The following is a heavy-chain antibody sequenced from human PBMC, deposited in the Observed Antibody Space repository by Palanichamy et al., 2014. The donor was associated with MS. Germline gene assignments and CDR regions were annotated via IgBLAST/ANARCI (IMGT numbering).Heavy chain of an antibody. V-gene: IGHV1-2*06. CDR2: INPDSGDT. J-gene: IGHJ4*02. D-gene: IGHD2-21*02. CDR1: GYTFTGYY. Sequence: QVQLVQSGAEVKKPGASVKVSCKTSGYTFTGYYIHWVRQAPGQGLEWMGRINPDSGDTNYPQKFQGRVTLTRDTSNSTAYTELSRLRSDDTAVYFCARVVTVLKYWGQGTLVTDSS. CDR3: ARVVTVLKY.